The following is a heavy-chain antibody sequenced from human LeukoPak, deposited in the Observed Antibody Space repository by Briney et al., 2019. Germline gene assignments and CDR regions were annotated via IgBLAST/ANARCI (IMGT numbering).Heavy chain of an antibody. Sequence: SETLSLTCTVSGGSINNYYWTWIRQPPGKGLEWIGEINHSGSTNYNPSLKSRVTISVDTSKNQFSLKLSSVTAADTAVYYCARGSGSYYNNGPFDYWGQGTLVTVSS. CDR2: INHSGST. J-gene: IGHJ4*02. V-gene: IGHV4-34*01. CDR1: GGSINNYY. CDR3: ARGSGSYYNNGPFDY. D-gene: IGHD3-10*01.